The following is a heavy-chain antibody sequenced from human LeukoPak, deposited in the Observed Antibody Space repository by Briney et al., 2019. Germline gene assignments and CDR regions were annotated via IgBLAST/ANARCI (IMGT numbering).Heavy chain of an antibody. D-gene: IGHD4-11*01. CDR1: GFIFSHHG. Sequence: GGSLRLSCAASGFIFSHHGMHWVRQAPGKGLEWVAVIWSDGTNRFYADSVKGRFTISRDNSQNTVFLQMNSLTVEDTATYYCARDAQRGFDYSNSLKNWGHGTLVTVSS. V-gene: IGHV3-33*01. CDR2: IWSDGTNR. J-gene: IGHJ4*01. CDR3: ARDAQRGFDYSNSLKN.